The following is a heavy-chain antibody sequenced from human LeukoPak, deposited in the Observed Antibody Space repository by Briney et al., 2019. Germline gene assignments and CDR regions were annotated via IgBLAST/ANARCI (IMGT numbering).Heavy chain of an antibody. Sequence: SVKVSCKASGGTFSSYAISWVRQAPGQGLEWMGGIIPIFGTANYAQKFQGRVAITADESTSTAYMELSSLRSEDTAVYYCARSLFNYDSSGSAYWGQGTLVTVSS. V-gene: IGHV1-69*13. CDR3: ARSLFNYDSSGSAY. D-gene: IGHD3-22*01. J-gene: IGHJ4*02. CDR1: GGTFSSYA. CDR2: IIPIFGTA.